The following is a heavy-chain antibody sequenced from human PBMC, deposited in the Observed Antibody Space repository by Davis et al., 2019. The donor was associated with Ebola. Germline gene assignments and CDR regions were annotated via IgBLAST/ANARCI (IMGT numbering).Heavy chain of an antibody. Sequence: GESLKISCAASGFTFSSYSMNWVRQAPGKGLEWVSYISSSSSTKYYADSVRGRFTISRDNAKSSLFLQMNSLRGADTGLYYCARDLGVGGAFDVWGQGTMVTVSS. CDR3: ARDLGVGGAFDV. J-gene: IGHJ3*01. V-gene: IGHV3-48*04. CDR1: GFTFSSYS. CDR2: ISSSSSTK. D-gene: IGHD3-3*01.